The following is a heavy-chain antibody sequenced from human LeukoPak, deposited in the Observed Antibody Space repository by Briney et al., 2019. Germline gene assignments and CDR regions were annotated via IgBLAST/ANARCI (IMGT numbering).Heavy chain of an antibody. CDR3: ARDRIYGSGSDHFDY. V-gene: IGHV4-39*02. J-gene: IGHJ4*02. CDR2: IYYSGSS. CDR1: GGSFSSSY. Sequence: SETLSLTCAVYGGSFSSSYWGWIRQPPGKGLEWIGSIYYSGSSFDNPALKSRVTISVDTSKNQFSLKLSSVTAADTAVYYCARDRIYGSGSDHFDYWGQGTLVTVSS. D-gene: IGHD3-10*01.